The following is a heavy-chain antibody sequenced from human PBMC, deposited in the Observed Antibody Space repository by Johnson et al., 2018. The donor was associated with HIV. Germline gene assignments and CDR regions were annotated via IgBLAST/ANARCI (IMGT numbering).Heavy chain of an antibody. J-gene: IGHJ3*02. D-gene: IGHD4-11*01. V-gene: IGHV3-66*01. CDR2: IYSGGST. CDR3: ARWSYTVRAFDI. Sequence: EVQLVESGGGLVQPGRSLKLSCAASGFTFDDYAMHWVRQTPGKGLEWVSVIYSGGSTYYADSVKGRFTISRDNSKNTLYLQMSSLRAEDTAVYYCARWSYTVRAFDIWGQGTMVTVSS. CDR1: GFTFDDYA.